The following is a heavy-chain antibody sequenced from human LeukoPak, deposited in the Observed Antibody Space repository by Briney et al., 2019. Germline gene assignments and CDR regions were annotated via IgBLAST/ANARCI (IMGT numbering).Heavy chain of an antibody. Sequence: GGSLRLSCAASEFTFSSYNMNWVRQAPGKGLEWVSSISSSSKYIYYADSVKGRFTISRDNAKNSLYLQMNSLRAEDTAVYYCAREIGSGYCSSTSCYRVYYYYYMDVWGKGTTVTVSS. V-gene: IGHV3-21*04. D-gene: IGHD2-2*02. CDR2: ISSSSKYI. CDR1: EFTFSSYN. J-gene: IGHJ6*03. CDR3: AREIGSGYCSSTSCYRVYYYYYMDV.